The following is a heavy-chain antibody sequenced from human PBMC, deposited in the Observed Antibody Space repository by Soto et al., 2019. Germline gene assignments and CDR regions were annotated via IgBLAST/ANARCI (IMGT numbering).Heavy chain of an antibody. D-gene: IGHD3-3*01. V-gene: IGHV6-1*01. CDR1: RDSVSINTAA. Sequence: SQTLSLTCAISRDSVSINTAAWNWIRHSPSRGLECPGRTYYRSQWYNVYALSVKIRITINLHTSKNQFSTQLNSVTPEHTAAYYCAKEALPATNHDFLSGYSEYNWFDPWGPGTLVTV. CDR2: TYYRSQWYN. CDR3: AKEALPATNHDFLSGYSEYNWFDP. J-gene: IGHJ5*02.